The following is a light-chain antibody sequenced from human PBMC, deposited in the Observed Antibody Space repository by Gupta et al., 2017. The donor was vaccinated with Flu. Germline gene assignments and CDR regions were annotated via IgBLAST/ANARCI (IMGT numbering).Light chain of an antibody. CDR1: SSDVGGYNY. CDR3: RADTGSNTHV. J-gene: IGLJ1*01. Sequence: SALTQPASVTGAPGQSITISCIGTSSDVGGYNYVSWYQQQPGKAPKLMIYEVSNRTAGVSIRFSGSKSANTASLTISGLQAEAVADYYSRADTGSNTHVFGSGTKVTVL. CDR2: EVS. V-gene: IGLV2-14*01.